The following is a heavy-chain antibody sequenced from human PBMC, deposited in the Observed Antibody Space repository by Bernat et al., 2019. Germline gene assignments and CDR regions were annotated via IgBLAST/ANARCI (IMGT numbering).Heavy chain of an antibody. V-gene: IGHV3-23*01. CDR1: GFTFSSYA. J-gene: IGHJ4*02. CDR2: ISGSGGST. CDR3: AKVGYFDWLLYYFDY. D-gene: IGHD3-9*01. Sequence: EVQLLESGGGLVQPGGSLRLSCAASGFTFSSYAMSWVRQAPGKGLGWVSAISGSGGSTYYADSVKGRFTITRDNSKNTLYLQMNGLRAEDTAVYYCAKVGYFDWLLYYFDYWGQGTLVTVSS.